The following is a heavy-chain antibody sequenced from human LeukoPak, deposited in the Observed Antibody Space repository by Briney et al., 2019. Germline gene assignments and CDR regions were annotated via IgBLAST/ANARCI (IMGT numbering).Heavy chain of an antibody. V-gene: IGHV1-69*05. CDR3: ARGSWYSAAALGY. CDR2: IIPIFGTA. J-gene: IGHJ2*01. D-gene: IGHD6-13*01. Sequence: WASGKVSSKASGGPFSSYAISWGRRAPGQGLEWMGGIIPIFGTANYPQKFQGRVTITTDESTSTAYMELSSLRSEETAVYYCARGSWYSAAALGYWGRGTLVTVSS. CDR1: GGPFSSYA.